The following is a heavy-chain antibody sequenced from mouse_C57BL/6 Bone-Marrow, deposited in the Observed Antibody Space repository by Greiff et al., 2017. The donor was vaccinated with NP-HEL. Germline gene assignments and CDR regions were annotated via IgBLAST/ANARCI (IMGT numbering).Heavy chain of an antibody. Sequence: QVQLQQSGAELARPGASVKLSCKASGYTFTSYGISWVKQRTGQGLEWIGEIYPRSGNTYYNEKFKGKATLTADKSSSTAYMELRSLTSEDSAVYFCASPNYYGSSYAAMDYWGQGTSVTVSS. CDR3: ASPNYYGSSYAAMDY. CDR2: IYPRSGNT. CDR1: GYTFTSYG. V-gene: IGHV1-81*01. D-gene: IGHD1-1*01. J-gene: IGHJ4*01.